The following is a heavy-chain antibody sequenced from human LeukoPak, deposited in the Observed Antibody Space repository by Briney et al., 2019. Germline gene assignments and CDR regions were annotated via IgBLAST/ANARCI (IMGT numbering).Heavy chain of an antibody. Sequence: GASVKVSCKASGYTFTSYGISWVRQAPGQGLEWMGWISTYNGDTDYAQKLQGRVTMTADTSTGTAYMELRSLRSEDTAVYYCASQITMIVVGPHAFDIWGQGTMVTVSS. CDR2: ISTYNGDT. J-gene: IGHJ3*02. CDR1: GYTFTSYG. D-gene: IGHD3-22*01. V-gene: IGHV1-18*01. CDR3: ASQITMIVVGPHAFDI.